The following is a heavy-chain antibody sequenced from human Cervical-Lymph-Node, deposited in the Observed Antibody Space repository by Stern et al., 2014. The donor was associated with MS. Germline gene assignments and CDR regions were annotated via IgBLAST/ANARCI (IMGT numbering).Heavy chain of an antibody. D-gene: IGHD3-22*01. V-gene: IGHV2-70*04. CDR1: GFSLSTSGMR. CDR2: IDWDDDK. CDR3: ARSSDHYYHLDY. J-gene: IGHJ4*02. Sequence: QVTLKESGPALVKPTQTLTLTCTFSGFSLSTSGMRASWLRQPPGKDLEWLARIDWDDDKFYSTSLRTRLTISKGTSKNQVVLTMTNMHPADTATYYCARSSDHYYHLDYWGQGTPVTVSS.